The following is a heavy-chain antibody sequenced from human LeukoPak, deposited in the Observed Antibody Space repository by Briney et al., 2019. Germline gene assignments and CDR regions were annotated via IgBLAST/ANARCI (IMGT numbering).Heavy chain of an antibody. Sequence: GGSLRLSCEASGLTFNKYWMTWVRQAPGKGLEWVANIKQDGSEKNYVDSVKGRFTISRDNAKNSLSLRMNSLSTEDTAVYYCATGYSSGWYFYFQHWGQGSLVSVSS. CDR1: GLTFNKYW. CDR2: IKQDGSEK. CDR3: ATGYSSGWYFYFQH. J-gene: IGHJ1*01. V-gene: IGHV3-7*01. D-gene: IGHD6-19*01.